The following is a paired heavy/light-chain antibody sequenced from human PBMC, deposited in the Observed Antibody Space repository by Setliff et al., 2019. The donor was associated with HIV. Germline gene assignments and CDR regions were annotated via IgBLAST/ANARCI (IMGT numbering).Heavy chain of an antibody. D-gene: IGHD2-2*01. J-gene: IGHJ6*02. V-gene: IGHV3-7*01. CDR3: ARAKPAATTYYYYGMDV. CDR1: KFIFSNYW. Sequence: EVQLVESGGGLVQPGGSLRLSCVASKFIFSNYWMNWVRQAPGKGLEWVASIKQDGSEKYHVDSVKGRFTISRDNAKNSLYLQMNTLRAEDTAVYYCARAKPAATTYYYYGMDVWGQGTTVTVSS. CDR2: IKQDGSEK.
Light chain of an antibody. Sequence: DIQMTQSPSTLSASVGDTVTVTCRASQSISTWLAWYQQKPGKAPKLLIYKASTLENGVPSRFSGSGSGTEFTLTISSLQPDDFAAYYCHQYNGYSQTFGQGTKVEIK. J-gene: IGKJ1*01. CDR2: KAS. CDR1: QSISTW. CDR3: HQYNGYSQT. V-gene: IGKV1-5*03.